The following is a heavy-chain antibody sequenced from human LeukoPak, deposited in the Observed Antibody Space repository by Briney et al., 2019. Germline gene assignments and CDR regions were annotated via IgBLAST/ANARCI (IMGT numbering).Heavy chain of an antibody. J-gene: IGHJ4*02. CDR3: ARGRGVQNGGNSLEEFFDY. V-gene: IGHV1-8*01. CDR2: MNPNSGNT. Sequence: GASVKVSCKASGYTFTSYDINWVRQATGQGLEWMGWMNPNSGNTGYAQKFQGRVTMTRNTSISTAYMELSSLRSEDTAVYYCARGRGVQNGGNSLEEFFDYWGQGTLVTVSS. D-gene: IGHD4-23*01. CDR1: GYTFTSYD.